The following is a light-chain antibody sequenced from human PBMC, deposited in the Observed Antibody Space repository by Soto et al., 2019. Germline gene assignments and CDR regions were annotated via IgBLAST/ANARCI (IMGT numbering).Light chain of an antibody. V-gene: IGKV3-15*01. CDR1: RIVRTK. J-gene: IGKJ4*01. Sequence: EVVMMQSPATLSVSPGERATLSCRPSRIVRTKLAWYLQRPGQAPRLLIYDASTRAPGIPTTVSGSGSGTEFALTISGLQSEDFAVYYCQQYDKWPPTFGGGTKVEIK. CDR3: QQYDKWPPT. CDR2: DAS.